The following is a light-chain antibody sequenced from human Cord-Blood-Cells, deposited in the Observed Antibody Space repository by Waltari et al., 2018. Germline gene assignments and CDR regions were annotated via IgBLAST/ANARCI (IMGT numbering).Light chain of an antibody. CDR3: QAWDSSTWV. CDR1: KLGDKY. CDR2: QES. Sequence: SYELTQPPSVSVSPGQTASIPCSGDKLGDKYACWYQQKPGQSPVLVIYQESKRPSGIPERFSGSNSGNTATLTISGTQAMDEADYYCQAWDSSTWVFGGGTKLTVL. V-gene: IGLV3-1*01. J-gene: IGLJ3*02.